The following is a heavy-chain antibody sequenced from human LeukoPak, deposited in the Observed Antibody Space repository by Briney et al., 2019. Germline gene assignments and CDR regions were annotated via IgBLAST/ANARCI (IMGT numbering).Heavy chain of an antibody. CDR2: IWYDGSNK. Sequence: GGSLRLSCTASGFTFSSYSMHWVRQAPGKGLEWVAVIWYDGSNKYYADSVKGRFTISRDNSKNTLYLQMNSLRAEDTAVYYCASESYGDFRLDYWGQGTLVTVSS. CDR3: ASESYGDFRLDY. D-gene: IGHD4-17*01. CDR1: GFTFSSYS. V-gene: IGHV3-33*01. J-gene: IGHJ4*02.